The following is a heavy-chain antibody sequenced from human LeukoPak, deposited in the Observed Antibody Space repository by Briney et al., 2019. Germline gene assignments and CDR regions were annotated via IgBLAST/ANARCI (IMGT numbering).Heavy chain of an antibody. D-gene: IGHD2-15*01. Sequence: PGRSLRLSCAASGFTFSSYGMHWVRQAPGKGLEWVAVIWYDGSNKYYADSVKGRFTISRDNSKNTLYLQMNSLRAEDTAVYYCARAKAYCSGGSCYSDYYYGMDAWGKGTTVTVSS. CDR1: GFTFSSYG. J-gene: IGHJ6*04. V-gene: IGHV3-33*01. CDR2: IWYDGSNK. CDR3: ARAKAYCSGGSCYSDYYYGMDA.